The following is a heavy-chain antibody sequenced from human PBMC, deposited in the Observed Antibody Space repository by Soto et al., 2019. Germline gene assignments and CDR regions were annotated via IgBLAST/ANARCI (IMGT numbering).Heavy chain of an antibody. CDR3: ARDLFYGSGPLRPDPYYFYGMGV. J-gene: IGHJ6*02. Sequence: SEPLSHTSSVSGGNIRNSGGCWIWNKKQPGEGQEWIGYIYYSGSTNYTPSLKSRVTISVDTSKNQFSLKLSSVTAADTAVYYCARDLFYGSGPLRPDPYYFYGMGVWGQGTTGTVSS. V-gene: IGHV4-61*08. CDR1: GGNIRNSGGC. D-gene: IGHD3-10*01. CDR2: IYYSGST.